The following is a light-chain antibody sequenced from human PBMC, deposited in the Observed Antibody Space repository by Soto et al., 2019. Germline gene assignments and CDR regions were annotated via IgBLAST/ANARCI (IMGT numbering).Light chain of an antibody. V-gene: IGKV1-17*01. CDR1: QNIRNW. CDR2: AAS. CDR3: LQHNSYPLT. Sequence: DIQMTQSPSTMSGSVGDRVTITCRASQNIRNWLAWYQQKPGKAPKRLIYAASSLQSGVPSRFSGSGSGTEFTLTISSLKPEDFATYDCLQHNSYPLTFGGGTKVDIK. J-gene: IGKJ4*01.